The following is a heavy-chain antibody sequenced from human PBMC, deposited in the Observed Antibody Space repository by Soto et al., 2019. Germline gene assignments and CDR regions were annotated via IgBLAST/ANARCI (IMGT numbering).Heavy chain of an antibody. CDR3: AKDVR. CDR1: GFTFSTHW. J-gene: IGHJ4*02. Sequence: EVQLVESGGDLVQPGGSLRLSCAASGFTFSTHWMSWVRQAPGKGLEWVANIKEDGSESYYADSVKGRFTISRDNAKNSLYLQMNGLRVEDTALYYCAKDVRWCQGTLVTVSS. CDR2: IKEDGSES. V-gene: IGHV3-7*05.